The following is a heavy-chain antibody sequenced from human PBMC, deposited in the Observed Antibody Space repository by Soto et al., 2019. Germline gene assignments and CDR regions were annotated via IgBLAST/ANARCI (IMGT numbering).Heavy chain of an antibody. D-gene: IGHD4-17*01. Sequence: VGSLRLSCAASGFTFSRDGMRWVRHAPGKGLEWVSLITDNGGSTYYADSVKGRFTISRDNTKNTLFLQMNSLRAEDTAVYYCAKERATTTTFDYWGQGALVTVSS. CDR3: AKERATTTTFDY. CDR2: ITDNGGST. V-gene: IGHV3-23*01. J-gene: IGHJ4*02. CDR1: GFTFSRDG.